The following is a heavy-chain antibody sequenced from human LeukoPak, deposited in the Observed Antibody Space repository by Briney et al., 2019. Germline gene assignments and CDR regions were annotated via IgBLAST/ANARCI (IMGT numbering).Heavy chain of an antibody. CDR3: ARLRYDGMDV. CDR1: GFTFSGYD. CDR2: TSSSSSTI. Sequence: PGGSLRLSCAASGFTFSGYDMSRVRQAPGKGLEWVSYTSSSSSTIYYADSVKSRFTISRDNAKNSLYLQMNSLRAEDTAVYYCARLRYDGMDVWGQGTTVTVSS. J-gene: IGHJ6*02. V-gene: IGHV3-48*04.